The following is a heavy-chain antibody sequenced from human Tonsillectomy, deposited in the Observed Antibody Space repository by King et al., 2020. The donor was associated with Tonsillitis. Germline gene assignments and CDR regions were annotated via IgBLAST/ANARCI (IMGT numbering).Heavy chain of an antibody. CDR1: GYTFTNFG. J-gene: IGHJ4*02. CDR3: AREMATPHSYYFDF. CDR2: ISTYNGNT. V-gene: IGHV1-18*04. D-gene: IGHD5-24*01. Sequence: QLVQSGAEVKKPGASVKVSCKASGYTFTNFGISWVRQAPGQGLEWMGWISTYNGNTNYAQKLQGRVTMTTDISTSTVYMEVRNLRSDDSAVYYCAREMATPHSYYFDFWGQGSLVTVSS.